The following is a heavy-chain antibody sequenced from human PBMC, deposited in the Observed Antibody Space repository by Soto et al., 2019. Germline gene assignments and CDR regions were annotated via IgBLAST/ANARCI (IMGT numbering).Heavy chain of an antibody. CDR1: GFTFSNYV. J-gene: IGHJ4*02. V-gene: IGHV3-23*01. Sequence: EVQLLDSGGGLVQPGGSLRLSCAASGFTFSNYVMNWVRQAPGKGLDWVSAISASGGSTYYADSVKGGFTISRDNSTNTLYLQMSSLRAEDTAVYYCAKGPLGSGDDLYYWGQGTLVTVSS. CDR2: ISASGGST. D-gene: IGHD5-12*01. CDR3: AKGPLGSGDDLYY.